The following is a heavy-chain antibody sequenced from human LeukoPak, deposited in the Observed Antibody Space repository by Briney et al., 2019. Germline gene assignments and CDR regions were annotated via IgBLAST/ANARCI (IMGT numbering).Heavy chain of an antibody. CDR2: INHSGST. CDR3: ARLIERAIFGVVIISPYYFDY. CDR1: GGSFSGYY. Sequence: SETLSLTYAVYGGSFSGYYWSWIRQPPGKGLEWIGEINHSGSTNYNPSLKSRVTISVDTSKNQFSLKLSSVTAADTAVYYCARLIERAIFGVVIISPYYFDYWGQGTLVTVSS. J-gene: IGHJ4*02. V-gene: IGHV4-34*01. D-gene: IGHD3-3*01.